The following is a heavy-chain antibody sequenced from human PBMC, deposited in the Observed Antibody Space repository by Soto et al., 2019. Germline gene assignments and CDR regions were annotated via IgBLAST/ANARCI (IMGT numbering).Heavy chain of an antibody. CDR3: ARGPRTIFGVVIHWFDP. CDR2: INHSGST. D-gene: IGHD3-3*01. Sequence: SETLSLTCAVYGGSFSGYYWSWIRQPPGKGLEWIGEINHSGSTNYNPSLKSRVTISVDSSKNQFSLKLSSVTTADTAVYYCARGPRTIFGVVIHWFDPWGQGTLVTVSS. CDR1: GGSFSGYY. J-gene: IGHJ5*02. V-gene: IGHV4-34*01.